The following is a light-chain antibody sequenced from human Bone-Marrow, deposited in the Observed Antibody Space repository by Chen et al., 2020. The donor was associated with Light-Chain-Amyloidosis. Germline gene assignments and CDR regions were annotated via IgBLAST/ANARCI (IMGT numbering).Light chain of an antibody. J-gene: IGLJ2*01. V-gene: IGLV3-25*03. Sequence: SSELTQPPSVSVSPGQTARITCSGDALPTKYAYWYQQKPGQAPVLVIHRDTERPSGISERFSGSSSGTTATLTSSGVQAEDEADYHCQSADSSGTYEVIFGGGTKLTVL. CDR2: RDT. CDR1: ALPTKY. CDR3: QSADSSGTYEVI.